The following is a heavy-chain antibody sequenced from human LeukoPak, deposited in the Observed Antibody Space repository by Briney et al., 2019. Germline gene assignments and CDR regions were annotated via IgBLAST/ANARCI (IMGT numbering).Heavy chain of an antibody. J-gene: IGHJ6*04. CDR3: AELGITMIGGV. CDR2: ISSSGSTI. CDR1: GFTFSSYE. D-gene: IGHD3-10*02. Sequence: GGSLRLSCAASGFTFSSYEMNWARQAPGKGLEWVSYISSSGSTIYYADSVKGRFTISRDNAKNSLYLQMNSLRAEDTAVYYCAELGITMIGGVWGRGTTVTISS. V-gene: IGHV3-48*03.